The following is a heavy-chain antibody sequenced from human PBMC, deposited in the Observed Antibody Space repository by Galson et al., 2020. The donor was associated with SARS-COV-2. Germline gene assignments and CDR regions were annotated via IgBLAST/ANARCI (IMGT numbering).Heavy chain of an antibody. CDR1: GYPFSTYG. D-gene: IGHD1-1*01. CDR2: IRGQDGKT. Sequence: ASVKVSCTASGYPFSTYGITWVRQAPGQGLEWMGWIRGQDGKTSLAQKFQGRATMTTDTSTNTAYMELRSLRSDDTAVYYCARDQLQLLDAFDMWGHGTVVTVSS. V-gene: IGHV1-18*01. J-gene: IGHJ3*02. CDR3: ARDQLQLLDAFDM.